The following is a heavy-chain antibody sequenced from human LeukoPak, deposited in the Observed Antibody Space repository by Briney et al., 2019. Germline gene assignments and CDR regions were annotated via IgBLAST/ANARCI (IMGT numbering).Heavy chain of an antibody. Sequence: ASVKVSCKASGYTFTSYGISWVRQAPGQGLEWMGWISAYNGNTNYAQKLQGRVTMTTDTSTSTAYMELRSLRSDDTAVYYCASTTYYYDSSEWYFDLWGRGTLVTVSS. CDR1: GYTFTSYG. V-gene: IGHV1-18*01. CDR3: ASTTYYYDSSEWYFDL. CDR2: ISAYNGNT. J-gene: IGHJ2*01. D-gene: IGHD3-22*01.